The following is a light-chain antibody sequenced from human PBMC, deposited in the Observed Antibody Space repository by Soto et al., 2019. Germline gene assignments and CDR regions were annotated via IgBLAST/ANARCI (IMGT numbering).Light chain of an antibody. V-gene: IGKV3-11*01. CDR1: QSVSNY. CDR3: LQRSSWPRT. Sequence: EIVLTQSPATLSLSPGERATLSCRASQSVSNYLAWYQQKPGQAPRLLIYDASNRATAIPDRFSGSGSGTDFTLTSSSLEPEDCAVYYCLQRSSWPRTFGQGTRLEIK. CDR2: DAS. J-gene: IGKJ2*01.